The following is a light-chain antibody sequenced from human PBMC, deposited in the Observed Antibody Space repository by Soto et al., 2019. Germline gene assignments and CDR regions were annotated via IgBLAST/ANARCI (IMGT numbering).Light chain of an antibody. CDR1: QTISSW. J-gene: IGKJ1*01. CDR3: QQYNNYQGT. V-gene: IGKV1-5*03. CDR2: KAS. Sequence: DLQMTQSPSTLSASVGDRVTITCRASQTISSWLAWYQQKPGKAPKLLIYKASTLESGVPSRFSGSGSGTEFTLTIISLQPDDFATYYCQQYNNYQGTFGQGTKVEIK.